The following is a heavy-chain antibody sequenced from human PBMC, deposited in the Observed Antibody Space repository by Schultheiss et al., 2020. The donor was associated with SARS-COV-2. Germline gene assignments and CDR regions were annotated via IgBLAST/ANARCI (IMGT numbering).Heavy chain of an antibody. Sequence: GGSLRLSCKGSGYSFTTYWIGWVRQMPGKGLEWMGIIYPADSDTRYSPSFQGQVTISADKSISTAYLQWSSLKASDTAMYYCARYSGSYGLWYFDLWGRGTLVTVSS. J-gene: IGHJ2*01. CDR2: IYPADSDT. D-gene: IGHD1-26*01. V-gene: IGHV5-51*01. CDR1: GYSFTTYW. CDR3: ARYSGSYGLWYFDL.